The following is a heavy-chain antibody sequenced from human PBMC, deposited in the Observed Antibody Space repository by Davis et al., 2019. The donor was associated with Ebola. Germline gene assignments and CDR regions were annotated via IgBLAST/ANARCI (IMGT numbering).Heavy chain of an antibody. CDR2: INPNSGGT. Sequence: ASVKVSCKASGYTFTGYYMHWVRQAPGQGLECMGWINPNSGGTNYAQKLQGRVTMTTDTSTSTAYMELRSLRSDDTAVYYCARDAIVLMVYAMNWFDPWGQGTLVTVSS. CDR1: GYTFTGYY. V-gene: IGHV1-2*02. D-gene: IGHD2-8*01. CDR3: ARDAIVLMVYAMNWFDP. J-gene: IGHJ5*02.